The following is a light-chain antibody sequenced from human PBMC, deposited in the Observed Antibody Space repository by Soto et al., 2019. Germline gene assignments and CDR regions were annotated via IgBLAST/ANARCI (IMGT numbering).Light chain of an antibody. J-gene: IGKJ1*01. CDR1: QSVGSTY. Sequence: EIVLTQSPGTRSLSPGERATLSCRASQSVGSTYLAWYQQKPGQAPRLLIYGASTRATGIPARFSGSGSGTEFTLTISSLQSEDFAVYYCQQYNNWPPRRTFGQGTKEDIK. CDR2: GAS. CDR3: QQYNNWPPRRT. V-gene: IGKV3-15*01.